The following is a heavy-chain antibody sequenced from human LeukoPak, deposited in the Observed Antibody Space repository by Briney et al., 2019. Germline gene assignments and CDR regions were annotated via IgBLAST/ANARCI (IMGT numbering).Heavy chain of an antibody. CDR1: GFTFSDYA. Sequence: AGGSPRLSCAASGFTFSDYAMHWVRQAPGKGLEWVAVIAYGGTYTHHADSLKGRFTISRDNSRDTLYLQINSLRPEDTALYYCARNKAITAFFGMDVWGQGTTIIVSS. CDR2: IAYGGTYT. CDR3: ARNKAITAFFGMDV. V-gene: IGHV3-30*03. J-gene: IGHJ6*02. D-gene: IGHD2/OR15-2a*01.